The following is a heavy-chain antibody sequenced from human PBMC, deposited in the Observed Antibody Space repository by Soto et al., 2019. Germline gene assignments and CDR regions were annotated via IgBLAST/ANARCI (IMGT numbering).Heavy chain of an antibody. D-gene: IGHD3-16*02. CDR3: ARPVHSVWGSYPFDY. CDR2: ISDDGDNK. J-gene: IGHJ4*02. CDR1: GFTFSSYA. V-gene: IGHV3-30-3*01. Sequence: QVQLVESGGGVVQPGRSLRLSCAASGFTFSSYAMHWVRQAPGKGLEWVAVISDDGDNKNYVDSVKGRFTISRDNSKNTLYLQMDSLRAEDTAVYYCARPVHSVWGSYPFDYLGQGTLVIVSS.